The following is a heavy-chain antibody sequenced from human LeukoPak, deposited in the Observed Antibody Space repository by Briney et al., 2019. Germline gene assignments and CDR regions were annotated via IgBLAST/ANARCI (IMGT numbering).Heavy chain of an antibody. V-gene: IGHV4-39*07. CDR3: ARDRVGFGVYAY. Sequence: SETLSLTCTVSGGSISSNSYYWGWIRQPPGKGLKWIGSIYYSGSTYYNPSLKSRVTISVDTSKNQFSLKLSSVTAADTAVYYCARDRVGFGVYAYWGQGTLVTVSS. CDR2: IYYSGST. D-gene: IGHD3-10*01. CDR1: GGSISSNSYY. J-gene: IGHJ4*02.